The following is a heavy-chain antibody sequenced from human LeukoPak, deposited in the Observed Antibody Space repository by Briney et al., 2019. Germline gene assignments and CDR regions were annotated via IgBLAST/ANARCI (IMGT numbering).Heavy chain of an antibody. D-gene: IGHD3-3*01. J-gene: IGHJ5*02. V-gene: IGHV3-23*01. CDR1: GFTFSSYA. CDR3: ARDSRITIFGVVIRPRNWFDP. CDR2: ISGSGGST. Sequence: PGGSLRLSCAASGFTFSSYAMSWVRQAPGKGLEWVSAISGSGGSTYYADSVKGRFTISRDNAKNTLYLQMNSLRAEDTAVYYCARDSRITIFGVVIRPRNWFDPWGQGTLVTVSS.